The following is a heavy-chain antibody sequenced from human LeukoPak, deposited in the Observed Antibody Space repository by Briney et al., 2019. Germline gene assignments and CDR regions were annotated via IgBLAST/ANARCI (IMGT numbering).Heavy chain of an antibody. D-gene: IGHD2-2*01. V-gene: IGHV1-8*01. Sequence: ASVKVTCKASGYTFTSYDINWVRQATGQGLEWMGWMNPNNGNTGYADKFQGRVTMTRNTSISTAYMELSSLRSEDTAVYYCAREIYCSSTSCYPVRRWFDPWGQGTLVTVSS. J-gene: IGHJ5*02. CDR3: AREIYCSSTSCYPVRRWFDP. CDR2: MNPNNGNT. CDR1: GYTFTSYD.